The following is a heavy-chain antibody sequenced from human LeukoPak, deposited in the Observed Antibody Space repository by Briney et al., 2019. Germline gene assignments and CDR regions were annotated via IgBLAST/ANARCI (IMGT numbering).Heavy chain of an antibody. Sequence: ASVKVSCKASGYXFTSYGMNWVRQAPGQGLQWMGWISTYNGNTNYGQKLQGRVTLTTDTSTSTAYMELRSLRSDDTAVFYCARDVRGELALQPDYWGQGTLVTVSS. V-gene: IGHV1-18*01. D-gene: IGHD1-26*01. CDR3: ARDVRGELALQPDY. CDR1: GYXFTSYG. CDR2: ISTYNGNT. J-gene: IGHJ4*02.